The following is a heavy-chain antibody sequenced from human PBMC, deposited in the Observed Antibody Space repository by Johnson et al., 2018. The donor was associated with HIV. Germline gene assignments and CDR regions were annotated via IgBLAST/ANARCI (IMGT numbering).Heavy chain of an antibody. J-gene: IGHJ3*02. V-gene: IGHV3-11*04. CDR3: ARSWAYYYALTDAFDI. D-gene: IGHD3-10*01. Sequence: QVHLVESGGGLVKPGGSLRLSCAASGFTFSDYYMSWIRQAPGRGLEWVPYISSSGSTIYYADSVKGRFTISRDNAKNSLYLQMNSLRAEDTAVYHCARSWAYYYALTDAFDIWGQGTMVTVSS. CDR1: GFTFSDYY. CDR2: ISSSGSTI.